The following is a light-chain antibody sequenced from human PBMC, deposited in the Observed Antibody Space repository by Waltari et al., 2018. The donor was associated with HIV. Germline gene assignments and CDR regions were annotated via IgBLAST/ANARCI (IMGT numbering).Light chain of an antibody. J-gene: IGLJ2*01. V-gene: IGLV3-1*01. CDR1: KLGNKY. CDR3: QAWDTSGVV. Sequence: SSELIQPPSMSVSPGQTASITCSGDKLGNKYASWYQQKPGQSPVLVMYQDNKRPSDIPERFSGSISGDTATLTISGTQALDEADYYCQAWDTSGVVFGGGTKLTVL. CDR2: QDN.